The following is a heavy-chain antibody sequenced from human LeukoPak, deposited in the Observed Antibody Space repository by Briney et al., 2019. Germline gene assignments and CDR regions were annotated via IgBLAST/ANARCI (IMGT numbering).Heavy chain of an antibody. CDR3: CRHSITRIVGQIKRADS. J-gene: IGHJ4*02. D-gene: IGHD2-21*01. V-gene: IGHV4-39*01. CDR1: GGSIGSPSAH. CDR2: VYFTGDT. Sequence: NPSETLSLTCNVSGGSIGSPSAHWGWVRQPPGKGLEWIGSVYFTGDTYYNPSLESRVTISIDTSKRQFSLNLISVTATDTAVYYCCRHSITRIVGQIKRADSWGQGMLVAVS.